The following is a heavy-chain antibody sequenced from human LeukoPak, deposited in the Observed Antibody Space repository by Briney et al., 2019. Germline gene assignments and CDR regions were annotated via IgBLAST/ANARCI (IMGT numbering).Heavy chain of an antibody. Sequence: GGSLRLSCAASGFTFSSYSMNWVRQAPGKGLEWVSSISSSSSYIYYADSVKGRFTISRDNSKNTLYLQMNSLRAEDTAVYYCAKFLPTHIVVANYYFDYWGQGTLVTVSS. CDR3: AKFLPTHIVVANYYFDY. D-gene: IGHD2-21*01. CDR1: GFTFSSYS. CDR2: ISSSSSYI. V-gene: IGHV3-21*04. J-gene: IGHJ4*02.